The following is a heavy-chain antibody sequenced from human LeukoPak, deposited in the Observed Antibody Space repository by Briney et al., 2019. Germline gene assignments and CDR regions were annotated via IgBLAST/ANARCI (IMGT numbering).Heavy chain of an antibody. Sequence: SQTLSLTCTVSGGSISSGGYYWSWIRQHPGKGLEWIGYIYYSGSTYYNPSLKSRVTISVDTSKNQFSLKLSSVTAADTAVYYCARDTIDRDSYNFFLDYWGQGTLVTVSS. CDR2: IYYSGST. J-gene: IGHJ4*02. D-gene: IGHD3-3*01. V-gene: IGHV4-31*03. CDR1: GGSISSGGYY. CDR3: ARDTIDRDSYNFFLDY.